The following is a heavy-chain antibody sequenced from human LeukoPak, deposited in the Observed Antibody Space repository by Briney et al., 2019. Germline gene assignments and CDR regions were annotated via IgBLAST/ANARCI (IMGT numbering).Heavy chain of an antibody. CDR1: GFSVSGYW. Sequence: GGSLRPSCAVSGFSVSGYWMTWVRQAPGKGLEWVSYISSSGSTIYYADSVKGRFTISRDNAKNSLYLQMNSLRAEDTAVYYCARELSRETGLCLWGQGTLVTVSS. V-gene: IGHV3-11*01. J-gene: IGHJ4*02. CDR2: ISSSGSTI. D-gene: IGHD3-16*01. CDR3: ARELSRETGLCL.